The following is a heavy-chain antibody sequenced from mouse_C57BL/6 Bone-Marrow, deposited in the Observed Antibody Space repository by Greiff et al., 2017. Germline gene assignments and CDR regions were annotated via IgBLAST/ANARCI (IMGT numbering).Heavy chain of an antibody. CDR1: GFNIKDDY. Sequence: EVKLMESGAELVRPGASVKLSCTASGFNIKDDYMHWVKQRPEQGLEWIGWIDPENGDTEYASKFQGKATITADTSSNTAYLQLSSLTSEVTAVYYCTTFGYYYGLWYFDVWGTGTTVTVSA. J-gene: IGHJ1*03. V-gene: IGHV14-4*01. CDR3: TTFGYYYGLWYFDV. CDR2: IDPENGDT. D-gene: IGHD1-1*01.